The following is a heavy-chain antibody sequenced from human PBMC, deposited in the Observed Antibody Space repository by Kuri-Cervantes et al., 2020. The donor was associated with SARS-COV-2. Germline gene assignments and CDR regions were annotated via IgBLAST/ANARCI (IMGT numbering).Heavy chain of an antibody. D-gene: IGHD3-16*01. CDR3: AKNGGASQIPFDY. Sequence: GESLKISCAASGFTVSSNYMSWVRQAPGKGLEWVSVIYSGGSTYYADSVTGRFTISRDNSKNTLYLQMNSLRAEDTALYYCAKNGGASQIPFDYWGQGTLVTVSS. CDR2: IYSGGST. J-gene: IGHJ4*02. CDR1: GFTVSSNY. V-gene: IGHV3-53*01.